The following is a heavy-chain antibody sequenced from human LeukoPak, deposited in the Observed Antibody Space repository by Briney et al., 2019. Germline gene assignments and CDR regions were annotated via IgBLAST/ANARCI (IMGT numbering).Heavy chain of an antibody. CDR3: SFWSGYSIDY. J-gene: IGHJ4*02. CDR2: INPNSGGT. V-gene: IGHV1-2*06. D-gene: IGHD3-3*01. Sequence: GASVKVSCKASGYTFTGYYMHWVRQAPGQGLEWMGRINPNSGGTNYAQKFQGRATMTRDTSISTAYMELSRLRSDDTAVYYCSFWSGYSIDYWGQGTLVTVSS. CDR1: GYTFTGYY.